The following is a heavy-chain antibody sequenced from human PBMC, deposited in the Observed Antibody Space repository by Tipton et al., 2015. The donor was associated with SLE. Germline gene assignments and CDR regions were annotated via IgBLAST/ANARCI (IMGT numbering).Heavy chain of an antibody. D-gene: IGHD4-11*01. CDR1: GGSISSYY. V-gene: IGHV4-59*12. J-gene: IGHJ6*02. Sequence: GLVKPSETLSLTCTVSGGSISSYYWSWIRQPPGKGLEWIGYIYYSGSTNYNPSLKSRVTMSVETSKNQFSLRLSSVTAADTAVYYCARVGDNNYDVWGQGTTVTVSS. CDR3: ARVGDNNYDV. CDR2: IYYSGST.